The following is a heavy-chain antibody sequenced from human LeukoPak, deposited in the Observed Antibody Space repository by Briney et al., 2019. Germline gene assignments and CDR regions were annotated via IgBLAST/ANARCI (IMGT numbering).Heavy chain of an antibody. J-gene: IGHJ3*02. CDR3: ARGGRWELPRPYAFDI. V-gene: IGHV1-18*01. D-gene: IGHD1-26*01. CDR1: GYTFTSYG. Sequence: ASVKVSCKASGYTFTSYGISWVRQAPGQGLEWMGWISTYNGHTNYAQKLQGRVTMTTDTSTSTAYMELRNLRSDDTAVYYCARGGRWELPRPYAFDIWGQGTMVTVSS. CDR2: ISTYNGHT.